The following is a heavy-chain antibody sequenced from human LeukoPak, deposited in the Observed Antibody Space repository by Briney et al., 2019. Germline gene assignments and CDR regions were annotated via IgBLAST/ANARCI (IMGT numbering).Heavy chain of an antibody. V-gene: IGHV3-30*18. CDR2: ISYDGSNK. J-gene: IGHJ2*01. CDR1: GFTFSSYG. CDR3: AKDLCSTVVTPLCWYFDL. Sequence: GGSLRLSCAASGFTFSSYGMHWVRQAPGKGLERVAVISYDGSNKYYADSVKGRFTISRDNSKNTLYLQMNSLRAEDTAVYYCAKDLCSTVVTPLCWYFDLWGRGTLVTVSS. D-gene: IGHD4-23*01.